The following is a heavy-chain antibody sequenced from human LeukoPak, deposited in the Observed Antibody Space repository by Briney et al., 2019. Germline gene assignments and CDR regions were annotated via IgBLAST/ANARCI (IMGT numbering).Heavy chain of an antibody. V-gene: IGHV4-39*07. J-gene: IGHJ4*02. Sequence: PSQTLSLTCTVSGGSISSGSYYWGWIRQPPGKGLEWIGSIYHSGSTYYNPSLKSRVTISVDTSKNQFSLKLSSVTAADTAVYYCASFVWGSYIMADYWGQGTLVTVSS. CDR3: ASFVWGSYIMADY. CDR2: IYHSGST. CDR1: GGSISSGSYY. D-gene: IGHD3-16*01.